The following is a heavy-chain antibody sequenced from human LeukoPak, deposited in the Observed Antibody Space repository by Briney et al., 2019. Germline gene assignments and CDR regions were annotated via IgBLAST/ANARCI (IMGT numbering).Heavy chain of an antibody. CDR3: ARGGNRYSTFDY. CDR1: GYTFTGYY. CDR2: LNPNSGGT. J-gene: IGHJ4*02. V-gene: IGHV1-2*06. D-gene: IGHD6-13*01. Sequence: ASVKVSCKASGYTFTGYYMHWVRQAPGQGLEWMGRLNPNSGGTNYAQKFQGRVTMTRDTSISTAYMELSRLRSDDTAVYYCARGGNRYSTFDYWGQGTLVTVSS.